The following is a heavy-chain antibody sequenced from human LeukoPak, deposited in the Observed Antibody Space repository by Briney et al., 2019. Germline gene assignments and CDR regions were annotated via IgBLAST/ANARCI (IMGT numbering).Heavy chain of an antibody. CDR1: GFTFTSYG. Sequence: GGSLRLSCAASGFTFTSYGLHRVRQAPGKGLEWVANIKQDGSEKYYVDSVKGRFTISRDNARNSLFLQMNSLRAEDTAVYYCARDVQVATIYPLDYWGQGTLVTVSS. CDR2: IKQDGSEK. D-gene: IGHD5-12*01. J-gene: IGHJ4*02. CDR3: ARDVQVATIYPLDY. V-gene: IGHV3-7*01.